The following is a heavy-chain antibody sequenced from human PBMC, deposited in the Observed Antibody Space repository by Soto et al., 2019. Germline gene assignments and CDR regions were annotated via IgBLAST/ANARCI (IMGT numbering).Heavy chain of an antibody. V-gene: IGHV1-69*01. Sequence: QVQLVQSGAEVKKPGSSVKVSCKASGGTFSSYAISWVRQAPGQGLEWMGGIIPIFGTANYAQKFQGRVTITADESTSTAYMELSSLRSEDTAVYYCAREGLVDTILRIYYYYGMDVWGQGTTVTVSS. CDR2: IIPIFGTA. J-gene: IGHJ6*02. D-gene: IGHD5-12*01. CDR3: AREGLVDTILRIYYYYGMDV. CDR1: GGTFSSYA.